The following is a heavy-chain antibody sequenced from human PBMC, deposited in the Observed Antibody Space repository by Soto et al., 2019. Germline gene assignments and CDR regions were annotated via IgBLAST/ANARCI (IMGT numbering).Heavy chain of an antibody. Sequence: DVQLVESGGGLIQPGESLRLSCAAFGLTISGKKYVAWVRQAPGKGLEWVSALYDVDGSFYADSVTGRFTTSSDSSKTTVYLQMNDLRPDDTSVYYCATWHEREHAYDVWGQGTTVTISS. CDR3: ATWHEREHAYDV. D-gene: IGHD1-1*01. J-gene: IGHJ3*01. CDR2: LYDVDGS. CDR1: GLTISGKKY. V-gene: IGHV3-53*01.